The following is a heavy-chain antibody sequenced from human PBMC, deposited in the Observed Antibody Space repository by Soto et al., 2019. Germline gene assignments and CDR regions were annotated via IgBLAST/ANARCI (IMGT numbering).Heavy chain of an antibody. Sequence: ASVKVSCKASGYTFTSYGIRWVRQAPGQGLEWMGWISAYNGNTNYAQKLQGRVTMTTDTSTSTAYMELRSLRSDDTAVYYCARVAEKRSSWITYYYYYGMDVWGQGTTVTVYS. V-gene: IGHV1-18*04. D-gene: IGHD6-13*01. J-gene: IGHJ6*02. CDR3: ARVAEKRSSWITYYYYYGMDV. CDR2: ISAYNGNT. CDR1: GYTFTSYG.